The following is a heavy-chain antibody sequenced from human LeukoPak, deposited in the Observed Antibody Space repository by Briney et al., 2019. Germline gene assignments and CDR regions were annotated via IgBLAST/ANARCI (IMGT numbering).Heavy chain of an antibody. CDR2: IYTTGST. CDR3: ARERLGGSYYRPVEY. Sequence: PSQTLSLTCTVSGGSITNGGYYWRWIRQPAGKGLEWIGRIYTTGSTNYNPSLKSRVTISLDTSKNQFSLKLSSVSAEDTALYYCARERLGGSYYRPVEYWGQGTLVTVSS. V-gene: IGHV4-61*02. CDR1: GGSITNGGYY. J-gene: IGHJ4*02. D-gene: IGHD1-26*01.